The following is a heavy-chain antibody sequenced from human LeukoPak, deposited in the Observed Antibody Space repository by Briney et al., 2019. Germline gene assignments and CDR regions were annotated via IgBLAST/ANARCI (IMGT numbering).Heavy chain of an antibody. CDR2: IRYDGTDK. CDR3: AKGYYYGSGRPEPFHY. D-gene: IGHD3-10*01. V-gene: IGHV3-30*02. Sequence: GGSLRLSCAASGFSFSNYAMHWVRQAPGKGLEWVSFIRYDGTDKYYADSVKGRFTISRDNSKNTVYLQMNSLRAEDTALYYCAKGYYYGSGRPEPFHYWGQGTLVTVSS. CDR1: GFSFSNYA. J-gene: IGHJ4*02.